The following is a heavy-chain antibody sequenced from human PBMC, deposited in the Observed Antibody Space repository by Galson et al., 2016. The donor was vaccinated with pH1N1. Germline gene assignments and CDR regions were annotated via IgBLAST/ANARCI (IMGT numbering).Heavy chain of an antibody. CDR3: AKGGRVGVQGYYYALDV. D-gene: IGHD2-2*01. J-gene: IGHJ6*02. CDR1: GFIFSSYA. CDR2: LGAASTAV. V-gene: IGHV3-23*01. Sequence: SLRLSCAASGFIFSSYAMTWVRQAPGKGLEWVSALGAASTAVYYGNSVKGRFTISRDNSKNTLYLQMNSLRAEDTAVYYCAKGGRVGVQGYYYALDVWGQGTAVTVSS.